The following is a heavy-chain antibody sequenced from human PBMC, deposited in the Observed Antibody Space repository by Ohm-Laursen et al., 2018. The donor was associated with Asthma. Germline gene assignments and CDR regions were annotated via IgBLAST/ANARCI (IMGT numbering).Heavy chain of an antibody. Sequence: SLRLSCTASGFTFSSYGMHWVRQAPGKGLEWVSAISGSGGSTYYADSVKGRFTISRDNPRNTLYLQMNSLRAEDTAVYYCAKDSSEVVATKEYWGQGTLVTVSS. V-gene: IGHV3-23*01. CDR1: GFTFSSYG. D-gene: IGHD3-22*01. CDR3: AKDSSEVVATKEY. CDR2: ISGSGGST. J-gene: IGHJ4*02.